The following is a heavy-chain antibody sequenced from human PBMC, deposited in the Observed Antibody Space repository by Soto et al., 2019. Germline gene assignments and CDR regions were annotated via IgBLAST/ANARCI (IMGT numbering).Heavy chain of an antibody. CDR1: GFTFGTTD. Sequence: QLLQSGGGLVQPGGSLTLSCAASGFTFGTTDMSWVRQAPGEGLEWVSTIDGSGGITYYADSVKGRFTISRDNSRNTVYLQMISLRGDDTALYYCVKTSGGFNTWGQGALVTVSS. J-gene: IGHJ5*02. D-gene: IGHD3-10*01. CDR3: VKTSGGFNT. V-gene: IGHV3-23*01. CDR2: IDGSGGIT.